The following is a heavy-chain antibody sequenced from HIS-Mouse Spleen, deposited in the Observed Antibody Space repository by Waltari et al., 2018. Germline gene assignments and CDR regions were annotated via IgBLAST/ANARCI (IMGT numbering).Heavy chain of an antibody. CDR3: ARRRTGDRYFDY. Sequence: EVQLVESGGGLVQPGGSLRLACAAAGVTVMSNYISWVRQAPGKGLEWVSVIYSGGSTYYADSVKGRFTISRDNSKNTLYLQMNSLRAEDTAVYYCARRRTGDRYFDYWGQGTLVTVSS. D-gene: IGHD7-27*01. CDR1: GVTVMSNY. J-gene: IGHJ4*02. CDR2: IYSGGST. V-gene: IGHV3-66*04.